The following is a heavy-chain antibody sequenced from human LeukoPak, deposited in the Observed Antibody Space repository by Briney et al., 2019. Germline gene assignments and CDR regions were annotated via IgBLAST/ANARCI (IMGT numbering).Heavy chain of an antibody. CDR3: VRQAQEDY. V-gene: IGHV3-30*03. J-gene: IGHJ4*02. CDR1: GFNFYGYG. D-gene: IGHD2-15*01. Sequence: GGSLRLSCAASGFNFYGYGMHWVRQVPDKGLEWVALITYDGSDEYYADSVKGRFTISRDNSKSTLFLQMNNLRVEDTAVYYCVRQAQEDYWGQGTLVTVSS. CDR2: ITYDGSDE.